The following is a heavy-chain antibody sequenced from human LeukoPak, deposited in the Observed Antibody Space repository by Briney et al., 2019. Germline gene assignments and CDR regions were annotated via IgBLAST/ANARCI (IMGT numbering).Heavy chain of an antibody. CDR1: GFTVSSNY. CDR2: IYSGGST. CDR3: ARALAGYGMDV. Sequence: PGGSLRLSCAASGFTVSSNYMSWVRQAPGKGLEWVSVIYSGGSTYYADSVKGRFTISRDNSKNTLYLQMNSLRAEDTAVYYCARALAGYGMDVWGQGTTVTVSS. V-gene: IGHV3-53*01. D-gene: IGHD3-3*02. J-gene: IGHJ6*02.